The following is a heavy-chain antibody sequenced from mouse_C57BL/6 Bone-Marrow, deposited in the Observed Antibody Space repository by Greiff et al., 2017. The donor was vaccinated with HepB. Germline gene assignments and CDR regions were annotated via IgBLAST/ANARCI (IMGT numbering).Heavy chain of an antibody. V-gene: IGHV14-2*01. CDR3: ARYTMVTEE. Sequence: EVQPVESGAELVKPGASVKLSRTASGFNIQDHHMHWVKQRTEQGPEWIGRIDPEDGETKYATKFQGKATITADTSSNTARLQLRGLASEDTAVYYCARYTMVTEERGQGTLVTVSA. CDR2: IDPEDGET. J-gene: IGHJ3*01. D-gene: IGHD2-2*01. CDR1: GFNIQDHH.